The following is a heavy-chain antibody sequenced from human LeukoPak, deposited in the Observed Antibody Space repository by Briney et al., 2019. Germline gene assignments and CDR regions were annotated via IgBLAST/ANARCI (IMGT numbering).Heavy chain of an antibody. CDR3: AREADYDILTGYYNHDAFDI. Sequence: SETLSLTCTVSGGSISSYYWSWIRQPPGKGLEWIGYIYYSGSTNYNPSLKSRVTISVDTAKNQFSLKLSSVTAADTAVYYCAREADYDILTGYYNHDAFDIWGQGTMVTVSS. D-gene: IGHD3-9*01. CDR1: GGSISSYY. V-gene: IGHV4-59*01. J-gene: IGHJ3*02. CDR2: IYYSGST.